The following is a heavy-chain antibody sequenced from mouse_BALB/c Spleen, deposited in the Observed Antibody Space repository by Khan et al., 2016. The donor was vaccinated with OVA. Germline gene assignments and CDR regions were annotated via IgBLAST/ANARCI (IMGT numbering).Heavy chain of an antibody. CDR2: ISSGGFT. V-gene: IGHV5-6-5*01. CDR1: GFTFSSYA. CDR3: AERIFVCYFDY. J-gene: IGHJ2*01. Sequence: EVELVESGGGLVKPGGSLKLSCAASGFTFSSYAMSWVLQTPETRLEWVASISSGGFTYYSDSVKGRFTISSVNASNILDLQMSRLRSEDTAMYYCAERIFVCYFDYWGQGTTLTVSS.